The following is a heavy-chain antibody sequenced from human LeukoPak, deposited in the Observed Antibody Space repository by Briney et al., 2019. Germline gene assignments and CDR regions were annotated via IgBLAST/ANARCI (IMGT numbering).Heavy chain of an antibody. D-gene: IGHD2-2*02. CDR2: IWYDGSNK. CDR3: ARDGGYCSSTSCYTFDNWFDP. CDR1: GFTFSSYG. Sequence: GGSLSLSCAASGFTFSSYGMHWVRQAPGKGLEWVAIIWYDGSNKYYADSVKGRFTISRDNSKNTLYLQMNSLRAEDTAVYYCARDGGYCSSTSCYTFDNWFDPWGQGTLVTVSS. J-gene: IGHJ5*02. V-gene: IGHV3-33*01.